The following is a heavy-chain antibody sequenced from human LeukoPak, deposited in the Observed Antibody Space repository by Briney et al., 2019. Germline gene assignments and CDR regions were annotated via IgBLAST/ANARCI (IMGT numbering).Heavy chain of an antibody. D-gene: IGHD3-10*01. CDR2: IYPGDSDT. Sequence: GESLKISCKGSGYSFTSYWIGWVRQMPGKGLEWMGIIYPGDSDTRYSPSLQGQVTISADKSISTAYLQWSSLEASDTAMYYCARRCGELLYLSGLQAELNWFDPWGQGTLVTVSS. CDR3: ARRCGELLYLSGLQAELNWFDP. J-gene: IGHJ5*02. CDR1: GYSFTSYW. V-gene: IGHV5-51*01.